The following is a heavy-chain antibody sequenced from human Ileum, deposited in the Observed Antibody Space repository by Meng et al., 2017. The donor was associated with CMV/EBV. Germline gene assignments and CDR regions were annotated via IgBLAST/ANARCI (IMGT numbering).Heavy chain of an antibody. D-gene: IGHD2-2*01. CDR1: GFTFSSYS. Sequence: GESLKISCAASGFTFSSYSTNWVRQAPGKGLEWVSSISSSSSYIYYADSVKGRFTISRDNAKNSLYLQMNSLRAEDTAVYYCARGLPRQYCSSTSCQDYYYYYYGMDVWGQGTTVTVSS. J-gene: IGHJ6*02. CDR3: ARGLPRQYCSSTSCQDYYYYYYGMDV. V-gene: IGHV3-21*01. CDR2: ISSSSSYI.